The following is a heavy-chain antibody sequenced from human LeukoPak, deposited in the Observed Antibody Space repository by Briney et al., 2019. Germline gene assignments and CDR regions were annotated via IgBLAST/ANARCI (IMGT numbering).Heavy chain of an antibody. D-gene: IGHD7-27*01. V-gene: IGHV3-73*01. Sequence: GGSLRLSCAASGFTLSDSAIHWVRQASGKGLEWVGLIDRPAKSYATAYGASVGGRFTISRDNAKNTLYLQMNSLRDEDTAVYYCARDTPQLGIDYWGQGTLVTVSS. J-gene: IGHJ4*02. CDR1: GFTLSDSA. CDR2: IDRPAKSYAT. CDR3: ARDTPQLGIDY.